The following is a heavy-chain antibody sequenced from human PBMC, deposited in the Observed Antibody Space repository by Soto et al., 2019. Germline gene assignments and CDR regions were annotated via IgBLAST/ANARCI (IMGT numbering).Heavy chain of an antibody. V-gene: IGHV3-11*01. CDR3: AGFKEGNILGLRCLDP. D-gene: IGHD4-4*01. CDR1: GVDFRGSY. CDR2: ISDTGRTI. J-gene: IGHJ5*02. Sequence: KAGGSLRLSCVASGVDFRGSYMNWVRQAPGKGLEWISYISDTGRTIHYADSVKGRFVISRDNPKDSLYLQMNDLRPDDTAVYYCAGFKEGNILGLRCLDPWGQGTRVTVSS.